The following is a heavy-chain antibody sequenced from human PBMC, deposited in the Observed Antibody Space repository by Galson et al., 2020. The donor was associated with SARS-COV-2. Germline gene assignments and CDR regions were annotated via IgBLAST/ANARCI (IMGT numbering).Heavy chain of an antibody. Sequence: SETLSLTCAVYGGTFNNYFWSWIRQAPEKGLEWLGDITESGRTNYNPSLGNRVTISVDTSMHQFSLRLTSLTAADVGLYYCAQGIRPNAVVRGVRAGISYGLDVWGQGTTITVS. J-gene: IGHJ6*02. CDR1: GGTFNNYF. CDR2: ITESGRT. D-gene: IGHD2-8*01. V-gene: IGHV4-34*08. CDR3: AQGIRPNAVVRGVRAGISYGLDV.